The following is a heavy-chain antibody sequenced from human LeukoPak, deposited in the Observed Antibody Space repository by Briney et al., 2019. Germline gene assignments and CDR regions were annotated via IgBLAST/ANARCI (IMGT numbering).Heavy chain of an antibody. CDR1: GFTVSSNY. J-gene: IGHJ4*02. V-gene: IGHV3-53*01. D-gene: IGHD3-22*01. Sequence: QPGGSLRLSCVASGFTVSSNYMSWVRQAPGKGLEWVSVIYSGDITYYADSVKGRFTISRDNSKNTLYLQMSNLRAEDTAVYYCAKDKAYDSSGLIGFWGRGTLVTVSS. CDR3: AKDKAYDSSGLIGF. CDR2: IYSGDIT.